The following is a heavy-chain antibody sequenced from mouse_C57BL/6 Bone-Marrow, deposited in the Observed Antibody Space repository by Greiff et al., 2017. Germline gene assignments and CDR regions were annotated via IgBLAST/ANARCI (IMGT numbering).Heavy chain of an antibody. D-gene: IGHD1-1*01. CDR3: ARRYYGSSPSCYFDV. J-gene: IGHJ1*03. V-gene: IGHV1-18*01. CDR1: GYTFTDYN. Sequence: EVQLQQSGPELVKPGASVKIPCKASGYTFTDYNMDWVKQSHGKSLEWNGDCNPNNGGTIYNQKFKGKATLNVYKSSSTAYMELRSLTSEYTAVYYCARRYYGSSPSCYFDVWGTGTTVTVSS. CDR2: CNPNNGGT.